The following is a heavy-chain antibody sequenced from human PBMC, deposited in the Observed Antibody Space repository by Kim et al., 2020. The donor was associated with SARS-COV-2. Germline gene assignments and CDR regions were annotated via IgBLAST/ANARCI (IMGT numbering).Heavy chain of an antibody. CDR1: GFTFNSYP. Sequence: GESLRLSCTASGFTFNSYPIHWVRQAPGKGLEWVALISYDVTDKYYADSVQGRFTISRDNSKNTLYLQMNSLRAEDTAVYYCASGRSPHTIFGEADYWGQGTLVTVSS. CDR3: ASGRSPHTIFGEADY. D-gene: IGHD3-3*01. CDR2: ISYDVTDK. J-gene: IGHJ4*02. V-gene: IGHV3-30*04.